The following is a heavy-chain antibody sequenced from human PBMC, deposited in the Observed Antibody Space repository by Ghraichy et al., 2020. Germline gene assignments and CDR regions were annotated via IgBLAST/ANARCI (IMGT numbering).Heavy chain of an antibody. CDR3: ARSLGAGIVGAISFDY. CDR1: GYTFTSYA. J-gene: IGHJ4*02. CDR2: INAGNGNT. Sequence: ASVKVSCKASGYTFTSYAMHWVRQAPGQRLEWMGWINAGNGNTKYSQKFQGRVTITRDTSASTAYMELSSLRSEDTAVYYCARSLGAGIVGAISFDYWGQGTLVTVSS. D-gene: IGHD1-26*01. V-gene: IGHV1-3*01.